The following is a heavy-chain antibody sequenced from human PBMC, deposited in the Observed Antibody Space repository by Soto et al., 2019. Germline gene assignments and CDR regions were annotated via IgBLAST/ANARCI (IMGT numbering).Heavy chain of an antibody. CDR1: GFTFDDYT. D-gene: IGHD2-8*01. CDR2: ISWDGGST. J-gene: IGHJ6*02. CDR3: AKDACRGYCTNVVGIAYGMDV. V-gene: IGHV3-43*01. Sequence: EVPLVESGGVVVQPGGSLRLSCAASGFTFDDYTMHWVRQAPGKGLEWASLISWDGGSTYYADSVKGRFTISRDNSKNSLYLQMHSLRTEDSVLYYCAKDACRGYCTNVVGIAYGMDVWGQGTTVTVAS.